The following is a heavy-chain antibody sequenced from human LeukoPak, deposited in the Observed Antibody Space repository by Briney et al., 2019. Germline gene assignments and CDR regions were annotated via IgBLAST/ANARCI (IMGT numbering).Heavy chain of an antibody. CDR2: INHSGST. CDR1: GGSFSGYY. D-gene: IGHD3-10*01. V-gene: IGHV4-34*01. Sequence: SETLSLTCAVYGGSFSGYYWTWIRQPPGKGLEWIGEINHSGSTNYNPSLKSRVTISVDTSKNQFSLKLSSVTAADTAVYYCATMARGVIWAFDIWGQGTMVTVSS. J-gene: IGHJ3*02. CDR3: ATMARGVIWAFDI.